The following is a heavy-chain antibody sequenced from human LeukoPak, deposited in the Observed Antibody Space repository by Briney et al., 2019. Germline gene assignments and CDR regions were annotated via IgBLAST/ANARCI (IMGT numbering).Heavy chain of an antibody. CDR2: ISAYNGNT. D-gene: IGHD1-26*01. J-gene: IGHJ5*02. Sequence: ASVKVSCKASGYTFTSYGISWVRQAPGQGLEWMGWISAYNGNTNYAQKLQGRVTMTTDTSTSTAYMELRSLRSDDTAVYYCARDRGGGSHRTNWFDPWGQGTLVTVSS. CDR3: ARDRGGGSHRTNWFDP. CDR1: GYTFTSYG. V-gene: IGHV1-18*01.